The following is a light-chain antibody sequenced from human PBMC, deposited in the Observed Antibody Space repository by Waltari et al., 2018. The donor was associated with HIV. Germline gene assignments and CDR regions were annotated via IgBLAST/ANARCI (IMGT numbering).Light chain of an antibody. J-gene: IGLJ3*02. Sequence: QSVLTQPPSASGTPGQRVTMSCSGSSSNIGSNYVYWYRQLPGTAPKLLIYRNNQRPSGVPDRFSGSKSGTSASLAISGLRSEDEADYYCTAWEASLSVWVFGGGTKLTVL. CDR2: RNN. V-gene: IGLV1-47*01. CDR1: SSNIGSNY. CDR3: TAWEASLSVWV.